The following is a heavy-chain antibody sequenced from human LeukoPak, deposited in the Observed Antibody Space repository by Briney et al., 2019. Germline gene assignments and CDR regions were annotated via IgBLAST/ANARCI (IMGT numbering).Heavy chain of an antibody. V-gene: IGHV3-23*01. CDR2: ISGSGGST. Sequence: GGSLRLSCAASGFTFSSYAMSWVRQAPGKGLEWVSAISGSGGSTYYADSVKGRFTISRDNSKNTLYLQMNSLRAEDTAVYYCANSNLGGYYYYGMDVWGQGTTVTVSS. J-gene: IGHJ6*02. CDR3: ANSNLGGYYYYGMDV. CDR1: GFTFSSYA.